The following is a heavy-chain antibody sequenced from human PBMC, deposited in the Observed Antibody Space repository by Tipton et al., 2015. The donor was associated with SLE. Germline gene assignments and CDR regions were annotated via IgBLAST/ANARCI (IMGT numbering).Heavy chain of an antibody. Sequence: QLVQSGPEVKKPGASVKVSCKASGYTFTSNGINWVRQAPGQGLEWMGWSSTYIANTNYAQKFQGRVTMTTDTSTSTAYMELRSLRSDDTAVYYCARNGDPVYWYFDLWGRGTLVTVSS. CDR3: ARNGDPVYWYFDL. D-gene: IGHD7-27*01. CDR2: SSTYIANT. V-gene: IGHV1-18*01. J-gene: IGHJ2*01. CDR1: GYTFTSNG.